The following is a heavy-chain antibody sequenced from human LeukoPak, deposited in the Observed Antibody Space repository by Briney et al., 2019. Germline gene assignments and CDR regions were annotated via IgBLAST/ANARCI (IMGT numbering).Heavy chain of an antibody. D-gene: IGHD6-13*01. CDR3: AKRGGSIWYQFDS. J-gene: IGHJ4*02. V-gene: IGHV3-23*01. Sequence: PGVSLRLSCVASVFIFSNYAIRWVRQAPGEGLEWVSTLSASGGNTFYADSVKGRFTISRDTSKNTVYLQMNSLRAEDTAVYFCAKRGGSIWYQFDSWGQGTQVTVSS. CDR1: VFIFSNYA. CDR2: LSASGGNT.